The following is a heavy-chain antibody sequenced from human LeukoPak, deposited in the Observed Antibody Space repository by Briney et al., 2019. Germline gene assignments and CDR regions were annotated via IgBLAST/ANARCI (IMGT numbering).Heavy chain of an antibody. CDR2: ISSSSSYI. CDR3: ARGRSGLLWFGELNYFDY. CDR1: GFTFSSYS. Sequence: GGSLRLSCAASGFTFSSYSMNWVRQAPGKGLEWLSSISSSSSYIYYADSVKGRFTISRDNAKNSLYLQMNSLRADDTAVYYCARGRSGLLWFGELNYFDYWGQGTLVTVSS. J-gene: IGHJ4*02. V-gene: IGHV3-21*01. D-gene: IGHD3-10*01.